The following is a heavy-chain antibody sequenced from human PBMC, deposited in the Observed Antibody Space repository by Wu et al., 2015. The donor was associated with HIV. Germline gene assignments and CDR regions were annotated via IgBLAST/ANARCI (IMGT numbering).Heavy chain of an antibody. CDR3: ARTPGIAAAGPGSNWFDP. CDR1: GYTFTGYY. CDR2: INPNSGGT. V-gene: IGHV1-2*02. D-gene: IGHD6-13*01. Sequence: QVQLVQSGAEVKKPGASVKVSCKASGYTFTGYYMHWVRQAPGQGLEWMGWINPNSGGTNYAQKFQGRVTMTRDTSISTAYMELSRLRSDDTAVYYCARTPGIAAAGPGSNWFDPWGQGTLVTVSS. J-gene: IGHJ5*02.